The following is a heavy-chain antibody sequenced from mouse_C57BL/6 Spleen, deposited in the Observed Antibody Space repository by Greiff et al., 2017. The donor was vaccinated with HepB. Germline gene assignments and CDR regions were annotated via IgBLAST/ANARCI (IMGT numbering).Heavy chain of an antibody. V-gene: IGHV1-81*01. J-gene: IGHJ3*01. Sequence: VQLQQSGAELARPGASVKLSCKASGYTFTSYGISWVKQRTGQGLEWIGEIYPRSGNTYYNEKFKGKATLTADKSSSTAYMELRSLTSEDSAVYFCARQGYDGYYLAYWGQGTLVTVSA. D-gene: IGHD2-3*01. CDR1: GYTFTSYG. CDR3: ARQGYDGYYLAY. CDR2: IYPRSGNT.